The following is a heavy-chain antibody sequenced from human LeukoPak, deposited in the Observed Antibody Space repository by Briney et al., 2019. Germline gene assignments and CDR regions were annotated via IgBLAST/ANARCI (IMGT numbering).Heavy chain of an antibody. D-gene: IGHD6-19*01. Sequence: GGSLRLSCAASGFTFSNAWMSWVRQAPGKGLEWAGRIKSKTDGGTTDYAAPVKGRFTISRDDSKNTLYLQMNSLKTEDTAVYYCTTYFDSSGWYGVDAFDIWGQGTMVTVSS. V-gene: IGHV3-15*01. CDR2: IKSKTDGGTT. J-gene: IGHJ3*02. CDR1: GFTFSNAW. CDR3: TTYFDSSGWYGVDAFDI.